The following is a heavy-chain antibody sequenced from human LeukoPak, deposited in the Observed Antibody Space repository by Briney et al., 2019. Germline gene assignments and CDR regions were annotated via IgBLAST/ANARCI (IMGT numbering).Heavy chain of an antibody. CDR2: INHSGST. CDR3: ARVKDFWSGYYPDY. V-gene: IGHV4-34*01. D-gene: IGHD3-3*01. J-gene: IGHJ4*02. CDR1: GGSFSGYY. Sequence: SETLSLTCAVCGGSFSGYYWSWIRQPPGKGLEWIGEINHSGSTNYNPSLKSRVTISVDTSKNQFSLKLSSVTAADTAVYYCARVKDFWSGYYPDYWGQGTLVTVSS.